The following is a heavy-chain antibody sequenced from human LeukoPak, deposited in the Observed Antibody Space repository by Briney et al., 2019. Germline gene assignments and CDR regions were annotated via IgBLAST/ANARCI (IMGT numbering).Heavy chain of an antibody. CDR2: INPNTGDT. CDR3: ARSADGYTCGHFDF. J-gene: IGHJ4*02. Sequence: GASVKVSCKASGYTFTAYYMHWVRQAPGQGLEWMGWINPNTGDTNYAQNFQGRVTMKRDTSISTAYMELSSLRSDDTAVYYCARSADGYTCGHFDFWGQGTLVTVSS. CDR1: GYTFTAYY. D-gene: IGHD5-18*01. V-gene: IGHV1-2*02.